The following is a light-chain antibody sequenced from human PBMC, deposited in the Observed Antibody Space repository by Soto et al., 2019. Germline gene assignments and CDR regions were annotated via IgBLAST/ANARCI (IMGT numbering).Light chain of an antibody. CDR1: QNLGSSY. V-gene: IGKV3-20*01. CDR2: GAS. CDR3: QQYGSSPT. J-gene: IGKJ1*01. Sequence: EIVLPQSPGTLSLSPGERATLSCRASQNLGSSYLAWYQQKPGQPPRLLIYGASSRATGIPDRFSGSGSGTDFTLTISRLEPEYFAVYYCQQYGSSPTFGQGTKVEIK.